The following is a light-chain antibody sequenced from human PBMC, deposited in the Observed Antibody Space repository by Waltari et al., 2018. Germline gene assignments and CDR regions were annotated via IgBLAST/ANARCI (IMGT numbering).Light chain of an antibody. Sequence: DIQMTQSPSSVSASVGDRVTITCRASQGIGSWLAWYQQKPGKAPKLLIYGASSLQSGVPSRFSGSGSGTAFTLTISSLQPEDFATYYCQQANSFPITFGQGTRLEIK. V-gene: IGKV1D-12*01. CDR1: QGIGSW. J-gene: IGKJ5*01. CDR3: QQANSFPIT. CDR2: GAS.